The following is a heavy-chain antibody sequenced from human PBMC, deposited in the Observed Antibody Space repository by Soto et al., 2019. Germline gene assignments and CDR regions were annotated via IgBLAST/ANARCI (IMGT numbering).Heavy chain of an antibody. J-gene: IGHJ4*02. V-gene: IGHV3-30*03. CDR1: GFTFSSYG. D-gene: IGHD5-18*01. Sequence: GGSLRLSCAASGFTFSSYGMHWVRQAPGKGLEWVAVISYDGSNKYYADSVKGRFTISRDDSKNTLYLQMNSLKTEDTAVYYCSHGYGQYFDSWGQGTLVTVSS. CDR3: SHGYGQYFDS. CDR2: ISYDGSNK.